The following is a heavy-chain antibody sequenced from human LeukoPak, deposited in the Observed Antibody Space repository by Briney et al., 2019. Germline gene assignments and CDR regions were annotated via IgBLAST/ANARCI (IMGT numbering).Heavy chain of an antibody. V-gene: IGHV3-11*01. CDR1: GFTFSDYY. CDR2: ISSSGGTI. J-gene: IGHJ3*02. Sequence: GVSLRLSCVACGFTFSDYYMSWIRQAPGKGLECVSYISSSGGTIYHAVSEKGRFTISRDNAQNSLYLQMNSLRAEDTAVYYCARDREPTDAFDIWGQGTMVTVSS. CDR3: ARDREPTDAFDI. D-gene: IGHD1-26*01.